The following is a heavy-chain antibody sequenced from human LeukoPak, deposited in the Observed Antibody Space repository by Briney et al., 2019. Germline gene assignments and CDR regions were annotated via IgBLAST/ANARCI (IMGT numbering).Heavy chain of an antibody. CDR3: ARHREYSSGWYGANWFDP. J-gene: IGHJ5*02. Sequence: SETLSLTCTVSGGSISSSSYYWVWIRQPPGKGLEWIGSIHYSGTTYYNPSLKSRVTISVDTSKNQFSLKLSSVTAADTAVYYCARHREYSSGWYGANWFDPWGQGTLVTVSS. CDR1: GGSISSSSYY. D-gene: IGHD6-19*01. V-gene: IGHV4-39*01. CDR2: IHYSGTT.